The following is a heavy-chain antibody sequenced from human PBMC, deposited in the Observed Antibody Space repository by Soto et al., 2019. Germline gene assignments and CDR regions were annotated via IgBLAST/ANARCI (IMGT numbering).Heavy chain of an antibody. V-gene: IGHV1-69*01. CDR3: AIKDGSGSTVGNYYYYYGMDV. CDR1: GGTFSSYA. D-gene: IGHD3-10*01. CDR2: IIPIFGTA. J-gene: IGHJ6*02. Sequence: QVQLVQSGAEVKKPGSSVKVSCKASGGTFSSYAISWVRQAPGQGLEWMGGIIPIFGTAKYAQKFQGRVTITADESTSTAYMELSSLRSEDTAVYYCAIKDGSGSTVGNYYYYYGMDVWGQGTTVTVSS.